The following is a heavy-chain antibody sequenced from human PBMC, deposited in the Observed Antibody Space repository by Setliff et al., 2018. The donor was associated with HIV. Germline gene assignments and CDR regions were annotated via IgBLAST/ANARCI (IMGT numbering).Heavy chain of an antibody. CDR3: ARGSLRGVLALGMDV. V-gene: IGHV3-48*03. CDR2: ISSGSVNI. J-gene: IGHJ6*02. CDR1: GFMFNIYE. D-gene: IGHD3-10*01. Sequence: LRLSCAASGFMFNIYEMNWVRQAPGKGLEWVSYISSGSVNIFYADSVKGRFTISRYNAKNSLYLQMNSLRAEDTAIYYCARGSLRGVLALGMDVWGQGTTVTVSS.